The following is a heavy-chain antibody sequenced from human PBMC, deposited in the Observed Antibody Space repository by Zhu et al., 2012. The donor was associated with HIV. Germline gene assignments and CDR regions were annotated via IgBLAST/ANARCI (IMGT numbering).Heavy chain of an antibody. Sequence: QVQLQESGPGLVKPSETLSLTCSVSGGSTSSHYWSWIRQPPGKGLEWIGYVYYTGTTNYNPSLKSRVTISLDMSKNQFSLKLTSVTAANTAVYYCARLRDTSGYYYPFDYWGTGTLVTVSS. D-gene: IGHD3-22*01. CDR2: VYYTGTT. CDR3: ARLRDTSGYYYPFDY. V-gene: IGHV4-59*11. J-gene: IGHJ4*02. CDR1: GGSTSSHY.